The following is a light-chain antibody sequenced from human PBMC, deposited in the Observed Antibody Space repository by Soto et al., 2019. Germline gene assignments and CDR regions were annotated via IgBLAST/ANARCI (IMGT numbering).Light chain of an antibody. Sequence: EIVLTQSPATLSLSPWERATLSCRASQSVGSYFAWYQQKPGQAPRLLIYDASNRATGIPARFSGSGSGTDFTLTISRLEPDDFAVYYCQQRGNWPVTFGQGTRVDIK. CDR2: DAS. CDR3: QQRGNWPVT. V-gene: IGKV3-11*01. CDR1: QSVGSY. J-gene: IGKJ1*01.